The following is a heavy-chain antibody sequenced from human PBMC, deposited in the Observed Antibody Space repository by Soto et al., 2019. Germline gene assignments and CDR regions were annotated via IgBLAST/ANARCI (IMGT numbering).Heavy chain of an antibody. CDR3: AREGGSIGGWFGRKFDS. V-gene: IGHV3-23*01. J-gene: IGHJ4*02. CDR2: ISSGGTTT. CDR1: GFSFSTHA. D-gene: IGHD6-19*01. Sequence: GGSLRLSCTASGFSFSTHAMSWVRQAPGKGLEWVSSISSGGTTTFYAASVEGRFTISRDKSKNTLYLQMNSLRADDTAVYYCAREGGSIGGWFGRKFDSWGQGTQVTVSS.